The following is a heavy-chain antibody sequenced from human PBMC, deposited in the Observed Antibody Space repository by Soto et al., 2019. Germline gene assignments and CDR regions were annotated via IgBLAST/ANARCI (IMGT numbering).Heavy chain of an antibody. CDR3: AGDRWQQLVPGWFDP. CDR1: GYTFTSYG. J-gene: IGHJ5*02. CDR2: ISAYNGNT. V-gene: IGHV1-18*01. D-gene: IGHD6-13*01. Sequence: ASVKVSCKASGYTFTSYGISWVRQAPGQGLEWMGWISAYNGNTNYAQKLQGRVTMTTDTSTSTAYMELRSLRSDDTAVYYCAGDRWQQLVPGWFDPWGQGTLVTVSS.